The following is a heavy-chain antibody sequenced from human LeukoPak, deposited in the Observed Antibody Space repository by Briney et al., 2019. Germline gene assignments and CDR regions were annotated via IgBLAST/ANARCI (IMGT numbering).Heavy chain of an antibody. J-gene: IGHJ6*02. V-gene: IGHV3-48*03. Sequence: GGSLRLSCAASGFTFSSYEMSWVRQAPGKGLEWVSYSSHSGSTIYYADSVKGRFTISRDDAKDSLYLQMDSLRVEDTALYYCARGPPRSMDVWGQGTTVTVSS. CDR2: SSHSGSTI. CDR3: ARGPPRSMDV. CDR1: GFTFSSYE.